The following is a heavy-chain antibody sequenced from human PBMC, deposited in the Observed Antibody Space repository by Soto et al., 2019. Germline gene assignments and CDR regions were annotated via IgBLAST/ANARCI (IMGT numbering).Heavy chain of an antibody. CDR2: IGRGGTYI. CDR3: ARDEWEFLY. V-gene: IGHV3-11*06. Sequence: PGGSLRLSCAASGFTFRDYYMTWIRQAPGKGLEWISYIGRGGTYIKYAGSVKGRFTISRDDGKNSVYLQMNSLRVEDTAVYFCARDEWEFLYWGQGALVTVSS. J-gene: IGHJ4*02. D-gene: IGHD1-26*01. CDR1: GFTFRDYY.